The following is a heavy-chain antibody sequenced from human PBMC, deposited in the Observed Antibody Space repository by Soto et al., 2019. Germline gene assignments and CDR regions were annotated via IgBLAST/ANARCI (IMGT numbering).Heavy chain of an antibody. D-gene: IGHD2-2*02. Sequence: SVKVSCKASGGTFSSYAISWVRQAPGQGLEWMGGIIPIFGTANYAQKFQGRVTITADESTSTAYMELSSLRSEDTAVYYCARGRYCISTSCYSWFDPWGQGTLVTVSS. CDR2: IIPIFGTA. J-gene: IGHJ5*02. CDR1: GGTFSSYA. V-gene: IGHV1-69*13. CDR3: ARGRYCISTSCYSWFDP.